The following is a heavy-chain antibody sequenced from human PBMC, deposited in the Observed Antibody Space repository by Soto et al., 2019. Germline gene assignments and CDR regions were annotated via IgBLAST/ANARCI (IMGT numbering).Heavy chain of an antibody. Sequence: GGSVRLSCAASGFTFRSYAMHWVRQAPGKGLECVAVISHDGSNKFYRDYVKGRFTISRDNSKNTLYLQINSLRYVDTAVYYCARGDREDIAVVIGARPGEYGVDVWGQGTTVTVSS. CDR2: ISHDGSNK. J-gene: IGHJ6*02. CDR3: ARGDREDIAVVIGARPGEYGVDV. D-gene: IGHD2-15*01. CDR1: GFTFRSYA. V-gene: IGHV3-30-3*01.